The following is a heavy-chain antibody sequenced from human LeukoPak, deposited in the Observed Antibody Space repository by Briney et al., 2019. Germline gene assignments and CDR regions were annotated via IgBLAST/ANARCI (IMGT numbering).Heavy chain of an antibody. V-gene: IGHV3-64*03. D-gene: IGHD6-25*01. Sequence: GGSLRLSCSASGFTFSTYAMHWVRQAPGKGLESVSTISSNGGSTYYADSVKGRFTISRDNSMNTLYLQMSSLTAEDTAVYYCLKVPNYSSGYWGQATLVTVSS. CDR3: LKVPNYSSGY. CDR1: GFTFSTYA. J-gene: IGHJ4*02. CDR2: ISSNGGST.